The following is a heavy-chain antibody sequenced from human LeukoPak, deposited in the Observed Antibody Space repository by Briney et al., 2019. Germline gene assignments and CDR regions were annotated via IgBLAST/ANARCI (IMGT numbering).Heavy chain of an antibody. Sequence: GGSLRLSCAASGFTVSSNYMTWSARLQGRGWSGWPTSSKMEVRETVDSVKGRFTISRDNAKNSLYLQMNSLRAEDTAVYYCARGGPTGAIDDWGQGTLVTVSS. CDR1: GFTVSSNY. V-gene: IGHV3-7*01. CDR3: ARGGPTGAIDD. CDR2: SSKMEVR. D-gene: IGHD1-1*01. J-gene: IGHJ4*02.